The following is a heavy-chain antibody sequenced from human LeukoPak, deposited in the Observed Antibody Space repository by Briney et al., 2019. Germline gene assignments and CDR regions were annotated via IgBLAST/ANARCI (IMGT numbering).Heavy chain of an antibody. CDR1: GFTFSSYA. Sequence: RAGGSLRLSCAASGFTFSSYAMSWVRQAPGKGLEWVSAISGSGGSTYYADSVKGRFTISRDNSKNTLYLQMNSLRAEDTAVYYCAEWLRYFDWLSSPDAFDIWGQGTMVTVSS. J-gene: IGHJ3*02. CDR2: ISGSGGST. D-gene: IGHD3-9*01. V-gene: IGHV3-23*01. CDR3: AEWLRYFDWLSSPDAFDI.